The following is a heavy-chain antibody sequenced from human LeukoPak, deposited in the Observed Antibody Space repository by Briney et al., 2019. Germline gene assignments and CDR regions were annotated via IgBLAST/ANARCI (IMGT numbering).Heavy chain of an antibody. CDR2: IIPIFGTA. V-gene: IGHV1-69*13. CDR3: AREDY. Sequence: ASVKVSCKASGCTFSSYAISWVRQALGQGLEWMGGIIPIFGTANYAQKFQGRVTITADESTTTAYMELSSLRSEDTAVYYCAREDYWGQGTLVTVSS. CDR1: GCTFSSYA. J-gene: IGHJ4*02.